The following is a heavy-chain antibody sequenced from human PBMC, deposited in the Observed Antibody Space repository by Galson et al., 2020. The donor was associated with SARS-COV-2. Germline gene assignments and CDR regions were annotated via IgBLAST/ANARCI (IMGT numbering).Heavy chain of an antibody. Sequence: KMSGPTLVKPTQTLTLTCSFSGFSLSDTGVGVGWIRQPPGQALEWLALIYWDDDKRYRPSLKSRLTVTKDTSKNQVVLTMANMDPVDTGTYYCAHKPPGGPVADAFDVWGRGTLVTVSS. CDR2: IYWDDDK. J-gene: IGHJ3*01. CDR3: AHKPPGGPVADAFDV. D-gene: IGHD3-10*01. CDR1: GFSLSDTGVG. V-gene: IGHV2-5*02.